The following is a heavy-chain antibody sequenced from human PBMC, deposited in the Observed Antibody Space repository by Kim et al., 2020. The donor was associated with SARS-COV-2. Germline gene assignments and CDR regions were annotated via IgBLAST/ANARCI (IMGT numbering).Heavy chain of an antibody. J-gene: IGHJ4*02. CDR1: GGSFNSYF. CDR2: ISPTGKT. Sequence: SETLSLTCAVYGGSFNSYFWSWIRQAPGKTLEWLGDISPTGKTHYNPYLQSRVSISLDSSKNQFSLKLTSVTAADTAIYYCASYYFGSGSFYMGNWGQGTLVTVAS. D-gene: IGHD3-10*01. V-gene: IGHV4-34*01. CDR3: ASYYFGSGSFYMGN.